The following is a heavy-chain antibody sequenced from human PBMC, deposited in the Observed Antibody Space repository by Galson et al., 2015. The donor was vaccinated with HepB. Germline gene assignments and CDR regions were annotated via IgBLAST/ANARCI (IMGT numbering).Heavy chain of an antibody. J-gene: IGHJ6*02. V-gene: IGHV3-11*01. CDR2: ISGSGSTK. CDR3: ARDLRIQPNYFYFYGMDV. CDR1: GFIFTDYY. D-gene: IGHD5-18*01. Sequence: SLRLTCAASGFIFTDYYMSWIRQAPGRGLEWVSHISGSGSTKFYGDSVKGRFTISRDNAKNSVYPQMNSLRAEDTAVYYCARDLRIQPNYFYFYGMDVWGQGTTVTVSS.